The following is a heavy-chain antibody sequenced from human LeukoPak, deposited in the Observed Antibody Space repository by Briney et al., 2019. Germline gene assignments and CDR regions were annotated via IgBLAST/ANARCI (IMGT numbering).Heavy chain of an antibody. D-gene: IGHD6-19*01. J-gene: IGHJ4*02. CDR3: AREWAGPSFDY. V-gene: IGHV3-23*01. CDR1: GFIFSNYD. Sequence: GGSLRLSCAASGFIFSNYDMNWVRQAPGKGLEWVAAISASGSATSYADSVRGRFTISRDNSKSTTYLQMNSLRAEDTAVYFCAREWAGPSFDYWGQGTLVTVSS. CDR2: ISASGSAT.